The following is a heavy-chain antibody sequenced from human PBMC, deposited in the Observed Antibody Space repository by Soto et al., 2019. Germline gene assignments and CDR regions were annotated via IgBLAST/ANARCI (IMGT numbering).Heavy chain of an antibody. CDR1: GGSISGYY. D-gene: IGHD6-25*01. V-gene: IGHV4-59*01. Sequence: PSETLSLTCSVSGGSISGYYWNWIRQSPGKGLERIGHVYYSGSTYYNPSLKSRVTISIDTCKNQFYLKLTSVTAADTAVYYCTRDPACDIWGQGTMVTVSS. J-gene: IGHJ3*02. CDR2: VYYSGST. CDR3: TRDPACDI.